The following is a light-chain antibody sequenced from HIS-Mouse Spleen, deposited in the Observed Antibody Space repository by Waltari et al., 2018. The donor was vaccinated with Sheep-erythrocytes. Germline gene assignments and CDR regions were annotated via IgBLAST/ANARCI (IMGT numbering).Light chain of an antibody. J-gene: IGLJ3*02. V-gene: IGLV3-10*01. CDR1: ALPKKY. CDR3: YSTDSSGNHWV. CDR2: EDS. Sequence: SYELTQPPSVSVSPGQTARITCSGDALPKKYAYWYQQQSGQAPVMVIYEDSKRPTGIHEGFSGATSGTMATLTIRGAHVEDEADYYCYSTDSSGNHWVFGGGTKLTVL.